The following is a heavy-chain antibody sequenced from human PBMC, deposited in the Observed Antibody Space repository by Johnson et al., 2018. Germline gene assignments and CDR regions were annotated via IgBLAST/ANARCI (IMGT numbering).Heavy chain of an antibody. V-gene: IGHV3-23*01. Sequence: EVQLLESGGGVVRXGRSLRLXCAASGFTFSSYAMSWVRQAPGKGLEWVSAISGSGGSTYYAASVKGRVPISRDNSKNKLYLQMNSLRAGAPAVYYCAKGAVGATWGPGSFDYCGQGTLVTVSS. CDR3: AKGAVGATWGPGSFDY. CDR1: GFTFSSYA. J-gene: IGHJ4*02. CDR2: ISGSGGST. D-gene: IGHD1-26*01.